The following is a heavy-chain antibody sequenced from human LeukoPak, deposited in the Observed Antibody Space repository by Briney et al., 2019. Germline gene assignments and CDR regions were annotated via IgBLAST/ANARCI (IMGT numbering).Heavy chain of an antibody. CDR1: GDSISRYS. CDR2: TFKSGSI. CDR3: ATSDPPSPA. Sequence: SETLSLTCIVSGDSISRYSWSWVRQPPGKGLEWITYTFKSGSIYYNPFLKSRVTISVDTSKNQFSLRLDSVTAADMAVYYCATSDPPSPAWGQGTLVTVSS. D-gene: IGHD2-2*01. V-gene: IGHV4-59*01. J-gene: IGHJ5*02.